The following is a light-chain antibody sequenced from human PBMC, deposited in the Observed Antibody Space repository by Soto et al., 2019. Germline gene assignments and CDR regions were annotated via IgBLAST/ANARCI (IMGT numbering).Light chain of an antibody. J-gene: IGKJ4*01. Sequence: EIVLTQSPATLSLSPGERATLSCRASQSVSGYLAGYQQKPGQAPRLLIYDASNRATGIPARFSGSGSGTDFTLTISSLEPEDFAVYYRQQRSNWPPLAFGGGTKVEIK. CDR2: DAS. CDR3: QQRSNWPPLA. V-gene: IGKV3-11*01. CDR1: QSVSGY.